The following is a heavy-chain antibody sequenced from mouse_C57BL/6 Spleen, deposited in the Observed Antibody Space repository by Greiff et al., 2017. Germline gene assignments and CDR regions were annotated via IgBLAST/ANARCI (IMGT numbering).Heavy chain of an antibody. CDR2: ISSGGDYI. D-gene: IGHD2-5*01. CDR3: TRGAYFSKGGYFDV. V-gene: IGHV5-9-1*02. J-gene: IGHJ1*03. Sequence: EVHLVESGEGLVKPGGSLKLSCAASGFTFSSYAMSWVRQTPEKRLEWVAYISSGGDYIYYADTVKGRFTISRDNARNTLYLQMSSLKSEDTAMYYCTRGAYFSKGGYFDVWGTGTTVTVSS. CDR1: GFTFSSYA.